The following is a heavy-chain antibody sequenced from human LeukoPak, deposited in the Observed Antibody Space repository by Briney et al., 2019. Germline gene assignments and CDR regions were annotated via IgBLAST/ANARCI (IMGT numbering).Heavy chain of an antibody. CDR2: ISYDGSNK. Sequence: GGSLRLSCAASGFTFSTYDMHWVRQAPGKGLEWVAVISYDGSNKYYADSVKGRFTISRDNSKNTLYLQMNSLRAEDTAVYYCARHIIQLWLNWGQGTLVTVSS. CDR1: GFTFSTYD. V-gene: IGHV3-30*03. J-gene: IGHJ4*02. D-gene: IGHD5-18*01. CDR3: ARHIIQLWLN.